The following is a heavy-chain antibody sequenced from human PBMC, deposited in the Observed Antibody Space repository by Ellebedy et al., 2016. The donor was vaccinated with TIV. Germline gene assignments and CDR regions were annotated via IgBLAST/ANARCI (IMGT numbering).Heavy chain of an antibody. CDR3: AREVNDYGDYGQVDY. V-gene: IGHV3-20*04. D-gene: IGHD4-17*01. CDR2: INWNGGST. J-gene: IGHJ4*02. Sequence: GESLKISCAASGFTFDDYGMSWVRQAPGKGLEWVSGINWNGGSTGYADSVKGRFTISRDNAKNSLYLQMNSLGAEDTALYYCAREVNDYGDYGQVDYWGQGTLVTVSS. CDR1: GFTFDDYG.